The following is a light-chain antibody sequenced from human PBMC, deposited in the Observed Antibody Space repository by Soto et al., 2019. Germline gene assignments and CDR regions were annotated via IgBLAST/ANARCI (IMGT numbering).Light chain of an antibody. CDR2: SNN. J-gene: IGLJ2*01. Sequence: QSVLTQPPSASGTPGQRVTISCSGSSSNIGSNTVNWYQQLPGTAPKLLIYSNNQRPTGVPDLFYGAKSGTSASLAISGLQSEDEAEYYCAAWDDSLNGPVFGGGTKVTVL. V-gene: IGLV1-44*01. CDR1: SSNIGSNT. CDR3: AAWDDSLNGPV.